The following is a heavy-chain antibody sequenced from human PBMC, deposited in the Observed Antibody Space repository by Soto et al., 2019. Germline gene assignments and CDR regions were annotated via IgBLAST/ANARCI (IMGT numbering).Heavy chain of an antibody. CDR3: ARLAALATISYSFDS. V-gene: IGHV4-39*01. Sequence: SETLCVTCCVAGGSIDGVGGCWGWIRQPPGKGLEWIGSIYYRGNTYYNPSLQTRVTISLDKSTSQFSLRLNSVTAADSAVYFGARLAALATISYSFDSWCQGAQVTVSS. CDR1: GGSIDGVGGC. CDR2: IYYRGNT. J-gene: IGHJ4*02. D-gene: IGHD1-1*01.